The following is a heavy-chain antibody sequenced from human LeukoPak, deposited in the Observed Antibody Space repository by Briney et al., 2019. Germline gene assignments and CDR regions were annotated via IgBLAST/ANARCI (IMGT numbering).Heavy chain of an antibody. J-gene: IGHJ4*02. V-gene: IGHV3-33*01. D-gene: IGHD5-18*01. CDR1: GFTFSNSG. CDR3: ARGGYSYGLIDY. CDR2: IWYDGSNK. Sequence: GGSLRLSCAASGFTFSNSGMHWVRQAPGKGLEWVAVIWYDGSNKYYADSVKGRFTISRDNSKNTLYLQMNSLRAEDTAVYYCARGGYSYGLIDYWGQGTLVTVSS.